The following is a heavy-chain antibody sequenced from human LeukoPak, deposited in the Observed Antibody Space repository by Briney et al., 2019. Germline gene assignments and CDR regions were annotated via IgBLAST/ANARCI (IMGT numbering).Heavy chain of an antibody. V-gene: IGHV3-30*02. J-gene: IGHJ3*02. D-gene: IGHD2-2*01. CDR3: ASYCSSTSCFQPYAFDI. CDR1: GFTFSSYG. CDR2: IRNDGSNK. Sequence: GSLRLSCAAAGFTFSSYGMHWVRPAPGKGLEWVAFIRNDGSNKYYADSVKGRFTISRDNSKNTLHLQMNSLRAEDTAVYYCASYCSSTSCFQPYAFDIWGQGTMVTVSS.